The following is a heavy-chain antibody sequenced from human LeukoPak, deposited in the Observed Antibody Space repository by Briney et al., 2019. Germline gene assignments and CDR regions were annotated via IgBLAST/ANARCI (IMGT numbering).Heavy chain of an antibody. J-gene: IGHJ4*02. CDR3: ASLYGDYVASDY. CDR2: INPNSGGT. D-gene: IGHD4-17*01. CDR1: GYTFTGYY. V-gene: IGHV1-2*02. Sequence: VASGKVSCKASGYTFTGYYMHWVRQAPGQGLEWMGWINPNSGGTNYAQKFQGRVTMTRDTSISTAYMELSRLRSDDTAVYYCASLYGDYVASDYWGQGTLVTVSS.